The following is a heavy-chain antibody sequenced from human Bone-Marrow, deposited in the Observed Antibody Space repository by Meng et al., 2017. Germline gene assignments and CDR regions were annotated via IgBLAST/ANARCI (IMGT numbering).Heavy chain of an antibody. CDR2: ISFGESP. Sequence: ESLKISCAASGFTFSSYSMNWVRQPPGKGLEWIGSISFGESPYYNPSIERRVTISEDASNNQISLRLSPVTAADTAVYFCARNRLDTSGYEYWGQGTLVTVSS. J-gene: IGHJ4*02. CDR1: GFTFSSYS. CDR3: ARNRLDTSGYEY. D-gene: IGHD3-22*01. V-gene: IGHV4-39*07.